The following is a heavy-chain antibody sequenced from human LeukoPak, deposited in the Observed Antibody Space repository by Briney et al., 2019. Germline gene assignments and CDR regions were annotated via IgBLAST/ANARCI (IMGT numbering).Heavy chain of an antibody. CDR2: INPNSGGT. V-gene: IGHV1-2*02. D-gene: IGHD3-10*01. CDR3: ARTAFQFGEYFYYMDV. Sequence: ASVKASCKASGYTFTGYYMHWVRQAPGQGLEWMGWINPNSGGTNYAQKFQGRVTMTRDTSISTAYMELSRLRSDDTAVYYCARTAFQFGEYFYYMDVWGKGTTVTVSS. J-gene: IGHJ6*03. CDR1: GYTFTGYY.